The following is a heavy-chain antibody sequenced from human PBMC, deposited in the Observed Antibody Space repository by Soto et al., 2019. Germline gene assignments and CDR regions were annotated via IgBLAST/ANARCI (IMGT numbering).Heavy chain of an antibody. V-gene: IGHV1-2*04. CDR3: AREHRIVRGAARAFDP. Sequence: QVQLVQSGAEVKKPGASVKVSCKASGYTFTGYYMHWVRQAPGQGLEWMGWINPNSGGTNYAQKYQGWVTMTSDTSISTAYMELSRLRSDDTAVYYCAREHRIVRGAARAFDPWGQGTLVTVSS. D-gene: IGHD6-6*01. CDR2: INPNSGGT. J-gene: IGHJ5*02. CDR1: GYTFTGYY.